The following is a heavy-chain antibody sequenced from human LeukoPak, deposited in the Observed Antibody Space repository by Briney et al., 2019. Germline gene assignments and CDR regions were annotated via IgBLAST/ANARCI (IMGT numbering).Heavy chain of an antibody. D-gene: IGHD3-22*01. CDR3: ARDDAFYDSSGYLDY. J-gene: IGHJ4*02. Sequence: GGSLRLSCAASGFTFSSYAMHWVRQAPGKGLEWVAVISYDGSNKYYADSVKGRFTISRDNSKNTLYLQMNRLRAEDTAVYYCARDDAFYDSSGYLDYWGQGALVTVSS. CDR1: GFTFSSYA. V-gene: IGHV3-30-3*01. CDR2: ISYDGSNK.